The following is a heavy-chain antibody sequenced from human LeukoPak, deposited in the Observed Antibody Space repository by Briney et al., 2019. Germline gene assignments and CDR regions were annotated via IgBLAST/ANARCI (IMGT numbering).Heavy chain of an antibody. J-gene: IGHJ5*02. D-gene: IGHD3-3*01. Sequence: ASVKVSCKASGGTFTSYGISWVRQAPGQGLEWMGWISAYNGSTNYAQKLQGRVTMTEDTSTDTAYMELSSLRSEDTAVYYCARVLSSITIFGVVILSPPFDPWGQGTLVTVSS. CDR2: ISAYNGST. CDR3: ARVLSSITIFGVVILSPPFDP. CDR1: GGTFTSYG. V-gene: IGHV1-18*01.